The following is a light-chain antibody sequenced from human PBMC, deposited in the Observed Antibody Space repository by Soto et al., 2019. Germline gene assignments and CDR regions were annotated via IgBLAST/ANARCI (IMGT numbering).Light chain of an antibody. CDR1: SSNIGNNN. CDR2: SNN. J-gene: IGLJ3*02. V-gene: IGLV1-44*01. Sequence: QLVLTQPPSASGTPGQRVTISCSGSSSNIGNNNVNWYQQLPGTTPKLLIYSNNQRPSGVPDRFSGSKSGTSASLAISGLQSEDEADYYCAAWDDSLNAVVFGGGTKLTVL. CDR3: AAWDDSLNAVV.